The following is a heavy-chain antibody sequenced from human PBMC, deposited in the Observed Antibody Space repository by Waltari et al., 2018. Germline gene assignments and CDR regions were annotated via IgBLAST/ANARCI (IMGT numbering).Heavy chain of an antibody. Sequence: QVQLQESGPGLVTPSQTLSLTCTVYGGSIGSGIYYWSWIWQPAGKGLEGIGRSYTSGSTNCNPSLKSRVTISVDTSKNQFALKLSSVTAADTAVYYCSRSLDTAMGVEEFDYWGQGTLVTVSS. CDR3: SRSLDTAMGVEEFDY. D-gene: IGHD5-18*01. J-gene: IGHJ4*02. CDR1: GGSIGSGIYY. V-gene: IGHV4-61*02. CDR2: SYTSGST.